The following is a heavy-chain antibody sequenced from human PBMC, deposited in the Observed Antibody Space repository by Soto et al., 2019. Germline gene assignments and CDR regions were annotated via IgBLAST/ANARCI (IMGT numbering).Heavy chain of an antibody. J-gene: IGHJ6*02. V-gene: IGHV3-15*01. Sequence: GGSLRLSCAASGFTFSNAWMSWVRQAPGKGLEWVGRIKSKTDGGTTDYAAPVKGRFTISRDDSKNTLYLQMNSLKTEDTAVYYCTTASRLRFLEWLSPRYYGMDVWGQGTTVTVSS. D-gene: IGHD3-3*01. CDR1: GFTFSNAW. CDR3: TTASRLRFLEWLSPRYYGMDV. CDR2: IKSKTDGGTT.